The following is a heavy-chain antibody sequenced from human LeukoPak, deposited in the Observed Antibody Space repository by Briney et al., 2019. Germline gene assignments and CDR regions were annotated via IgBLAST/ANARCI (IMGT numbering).Heavy chain of an antibody. V-gene: IGHV4-59*01. CDR1: GGSISSYY. CDR2: IYYSGST. Sequence: SETLSLTCTVSGGSISSYYWSWIRQPPGKGLEWIGYIYYSGSTNYNPSLKSRVTISVDTSKNQFSLKLSSVTAADTAVYYCARDPRVVVPAATPRRSYYYYGMDVWGQGTTVTVSS. J-gene: IGHJ6*02. CDR3: ARDPRVVVPAATPRRSYYYYGMDV. D-gene: IGHD2-2*01.